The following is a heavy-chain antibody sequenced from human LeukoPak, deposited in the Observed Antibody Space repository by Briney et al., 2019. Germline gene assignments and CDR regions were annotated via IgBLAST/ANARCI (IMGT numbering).Heavy chain of an antibody. CDR3: ARARTGYSYGGAAFDI. D-gene: IGHD5-18*01. CDR2: INPNSGGT. CDR1: GYTFISYY. J-gene: IGHJ3*02. V-gene: IGHV1-2*02. Sequence: ASVKVSCKASGYTFISYYMHWVRQAPGQGLEWMGWINPNSGGTNYAQKFQGRVTMTRDTSISTAYMELSRLRSDDTAVYYCARARTGYSYGGAAFDIWGQGTMVTVSS.